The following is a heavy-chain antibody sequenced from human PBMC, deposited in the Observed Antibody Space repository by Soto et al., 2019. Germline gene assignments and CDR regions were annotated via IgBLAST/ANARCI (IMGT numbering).Heavy chain of an antibody. V-gene: IGHV1-18*01. J-gene: IGHJ4*02. Sequence: ASVKVSCKASGYTFTSYGISWVRQAPGQGLEWMGWISAYNGNTNYAQKFQGRVTMTGDTSTSTVYMELSSLRSEDTAVYYCAMDTNLLDYYFDYWGQGTLVTVSS. CDR3: AMDTNLLDYYFDY. D-gene: IGHD3-10*01. CDR1: GYTFTSYG. CDR2: ISAYNGNT.